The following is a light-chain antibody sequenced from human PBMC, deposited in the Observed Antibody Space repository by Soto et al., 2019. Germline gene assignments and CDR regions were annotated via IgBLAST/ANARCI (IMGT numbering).Light chain of an antibody. CDR3: QHYGGSPAFT. CDR2: GSF. V-gene: IGKV3-20*01. CDR1: QSVSSSY. J-gene: IGKJ3*01. Sequence: EIVLTQSPGTLSLSPGETATLSCRASQSVSSSYLAWYQQKPGQPPRLLIYGSFSRATGIPDRFSASGSGTDFTLTISRLEPEDFAVYYCQHYGGSPAFTFGPGTKVYLK.